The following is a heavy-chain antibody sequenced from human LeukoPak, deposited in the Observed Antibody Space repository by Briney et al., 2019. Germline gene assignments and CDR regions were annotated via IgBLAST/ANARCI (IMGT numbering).Heavy chain of an antibody. CDR3: AREGITMIVVVTPYYYYCMDV. CDR1: GYTFTGYY. V-gene: IGHV1-2*02. J-gene: IGHJ6*03. Sequence: ASVKVSCKASGYTFTGYYMHWVRQAPGQGLEWMGWINPNSGGTNYAQKFQGRVTMTRDTSISTAYMELSRLRSDDTAVYYCAREGITMIVVVTPYYYYCMDVWGKGTTVTISS. CDR2: INPNSGGT. D-gene: IGHD3-22*01.